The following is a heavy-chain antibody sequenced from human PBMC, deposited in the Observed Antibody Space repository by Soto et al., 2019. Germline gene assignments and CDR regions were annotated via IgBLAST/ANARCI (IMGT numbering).Heavy chain of an antibody. CDR3: ASFLYDFWSGYLGIYGMDV. J-gene: IGHJ6*04. Sequence: GGSLRLSCAASGFTFSSYSMNWVRQAPGKGLEWVSSISSSSSYIYYADSVKGRFTISRDNAKNSLYLQMNSLRAEDTAVYYCASFLYDFWSGYLGIYGMDVWGKGTTVTVPS. CDR2: ISSSSSYI. CDR1: GFTFSSYS. V-gene: IGHV3-21*01. D-gene: IGHD3-3*01.